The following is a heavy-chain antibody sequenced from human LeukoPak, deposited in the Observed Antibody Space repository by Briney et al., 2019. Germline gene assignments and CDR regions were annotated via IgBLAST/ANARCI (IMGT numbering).Heavy chain of an antibody. CDR1: GGTFSSYA. CDR2: IIPIFGTA. V-gene: IGHV1-69*05. CDR3: ARTYCGGDCYPYYYYYMDV. J-gene: IGHJ6*03. Sequence: SLKVSCKASGGTFSSYAISWVRQAPGQGLEWMGGIIPIFGTANYAQKFQGRVTITTDESTSTAYMELSGLRSEDTAVYYCARTYCGGDCYPYYYYYMDVWGKGTTVTVSS. D-gene: IGHD2-21*02.